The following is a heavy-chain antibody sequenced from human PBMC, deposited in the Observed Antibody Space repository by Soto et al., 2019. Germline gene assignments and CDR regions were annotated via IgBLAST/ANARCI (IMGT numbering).Heavy chain of an antibody. J-gene: IGHJ6*02. CDR3: ARVCMVRGVIVSYYYYYGMDV. Sequence: LRLSCAASGFTFSSYWMSWVRQAPGKGLEWVANIKQDGSEKYYVDSVKGRFTISRDNAKNSLYLQMNSLRAEDTAVYYCARVCMVRGVIVSYYYYYGMDVWGQGTTVTVSS. CDR2: IKQDGSEK. D-gene: IGHD3-10*01. CDR1: GFTFSSYW. V-gene: IGHV3-7*01.